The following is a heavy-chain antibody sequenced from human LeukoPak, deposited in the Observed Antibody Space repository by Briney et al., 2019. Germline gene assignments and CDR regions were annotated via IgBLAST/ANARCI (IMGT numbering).Heavy chain of an antibody. CDR2: IIPIFGTA. Sequence: GASVKVSCKASGGTFSSYAISWARQAPGQGLEWMGGIIPIFGTANYAQKFQGRVTITADESTSTAYMELSSLRSEDTAVYYCAREEREYYYDSSGPNGDYWGQGTLVTASS. D-gene: IGHD3-22*01. CDR1: GGTFSSYA. V-gene: IGHV1-69*13. CDR3: AREEREYYYDSSGPNGDY. J-gene: IGHJ4*02.